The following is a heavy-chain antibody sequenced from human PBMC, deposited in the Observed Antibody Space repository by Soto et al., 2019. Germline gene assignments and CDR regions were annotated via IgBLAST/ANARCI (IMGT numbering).Heavy chain of an antibody. J-gene: IGHJ6*02. CDR1: GFTFSSYA. CDR2: ISYDGSNK. D-gene: IGHD1-26*01. Sequence: GGSLRLSCAASGFTFSSYAMHWVRQAPGKGLEWVAVISYDGSNKYYADSVKGRFTISRDNSKNTLYLQMNSLRAEDTAVYYCARANVMGATIYYYGMDVWGQGTTVTVS. V-gene: IGHV3-30-3*01. CDR3: ARANVMGATIYYYGMDV.